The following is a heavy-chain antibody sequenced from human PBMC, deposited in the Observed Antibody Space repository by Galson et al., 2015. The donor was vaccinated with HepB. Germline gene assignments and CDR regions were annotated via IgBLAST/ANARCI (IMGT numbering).Heavy chain of an antibody. CDR2: ISSSSSTI. Sequence: LRLSCAASGFTFSSYSMNWVRQAPGKGLEWVSYISSSSSTIYYADSAKGRFTISRDNAKNSLYLQMNSLRDEDTAVYYCARESRFYYDSSGYYAPDFDYWGQGTLVTVSS. D-gene: IGHD3-22*01. J-gene: IGHJ4*02. V-gene: IGHV3-48*02. CDR1: GFTFSSYS. CDR3: ARESRFYYDSSGYYAPDFDY.